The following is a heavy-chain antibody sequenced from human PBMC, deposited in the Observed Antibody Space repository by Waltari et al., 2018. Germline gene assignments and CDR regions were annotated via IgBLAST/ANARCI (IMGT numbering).Heavy chain of an antibody. CDR1: GGPINSENYY. V-gene: IGHV4-61*02. D-gene: IGHD3-16*01. Sequence: QVQLRESGPGLVKPSQTLSLTCSVSGGPINSENYYWGWVRKAADKGLEWIGRTYSNGESRYSPSLDRRGTISVDRSRNQCSLSLRSGTAADTAMYYCARGDDRPARYFFDSWGQGILVTVSS. J-gene: IGHJ5*01. CDR2: TYSNGES. CDR3: ARGDDRPARYFFDS.